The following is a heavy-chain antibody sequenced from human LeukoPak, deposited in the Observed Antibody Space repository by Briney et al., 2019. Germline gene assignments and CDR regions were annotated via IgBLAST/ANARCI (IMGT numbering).Heavy chain of an antibody. CDR2: ISGSGSTT. V-gene: IGHV3-23*01. CDR3: AKGLRYSDY. J-gene: IGHJ4*02. CDR1: GFSFSSYA. Sequence: GGSLRLSCAAAGFSFSSYAMTWVRQAPGKGLEWVSTISGSGSTTYYADSVKGRLTISRDNSKNTLYLQMNSLRAEDTALYYCAKGLRYSDYWGQGTLVTISS. D-gene: IGHD4-17*01.